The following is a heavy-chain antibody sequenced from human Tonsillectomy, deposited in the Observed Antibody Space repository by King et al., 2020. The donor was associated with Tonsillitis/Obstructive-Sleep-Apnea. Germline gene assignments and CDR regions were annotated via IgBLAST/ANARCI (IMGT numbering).Heavy chain of an antibody. D-gene: IGHD5-12*01. CDR2: IYSGGST. J-gene: IGHJ5*02. V-gene: IGHV3-53*01. CDR3: AKAGDNGYDPRWFDP. Sequence: VQLVESGGGLIQPGGSRRLSCAASGFIVNRNYMNWVRQAPGQGLEWVSVIYSGGSTYYTDSAKGRFTISRDNSKNTVYHQMNILRAEDTAGYYCAKAGDNGYDPRWFDPWGQGTLVTVSS. CDR1: GFIVNRNY.